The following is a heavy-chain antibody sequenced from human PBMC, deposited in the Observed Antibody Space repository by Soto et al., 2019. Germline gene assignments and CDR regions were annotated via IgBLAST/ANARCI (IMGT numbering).Heavy chain of an antibody. V-gene: IGHV3-49*04. CDR2: IRSKAYGGTT. Sequence: GGSLRLSCTASGFTFGDYAMSWVRQAPGKGLEWVGFIRSKAYGGTTEYAASVKGRFTISRDDSKSIAYLQMNSLKTEDTAVYYCTRDCGKALPPVGADAFDIWGQGTMVTVSS. CDR3: TRDCGKALPPVGADAFDI. CDR1: GFTFGDYA. J-gene: IGHJ3*02. D-gene: IGHD1-26*01.